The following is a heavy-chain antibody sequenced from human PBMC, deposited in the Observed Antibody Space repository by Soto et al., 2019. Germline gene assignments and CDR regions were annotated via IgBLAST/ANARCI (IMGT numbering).Heavy chain of an antibody. Sequence: ASVKVSCKGSGYTFTSYAMHWVRQAPGQWLEWMGWINPNSGGTNYAQKFQGWVTMTRDTSISTAYMELSRLRSDDTAVYYCARGGAIAATYYYYGMDVWGQGTTVTVSS. CDR1: GYTFTSYA. CDR2: INPNSGGT. V-gene: IGHV1-2*04. J-gene: IGHJ6*02. CDR3: ARGGAIAATYYYYGMDV. D-gene: IGHD6-13*01.